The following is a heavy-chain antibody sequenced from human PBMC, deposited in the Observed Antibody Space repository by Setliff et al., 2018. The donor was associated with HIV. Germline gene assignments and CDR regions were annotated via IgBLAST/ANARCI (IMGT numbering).Heavy chain of an antibody. J-gene: IGHJ4*02. Sequence: VSGGSISTADYYWSWIRQPPGKGLEWIGFVSYTGTTRYSPSLKSRITISIDTSKNQFSLQLSSVTAADTAVYYCARLSTTSRDFDSWGQGTLVTVSS. V-gene: IGHV4-30-4*01. D-gene: IGHD3-10*01. CDR2: VSYTGTT. CDR3: ARLSTTSRDFDS. CDR1: GGSISTADYY.